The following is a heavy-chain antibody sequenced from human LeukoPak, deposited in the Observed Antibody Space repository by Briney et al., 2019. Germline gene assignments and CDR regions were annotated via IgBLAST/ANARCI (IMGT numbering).Heavy chain of an antibody. CDR2: IYSGGST. CDR3: ARDAKYYYDDNGFYGFDI. V-gene: IGHV3-53*01. Sequence: GGSLRLSCAASGFIVSSNYMSWVRQAPGKGLDWVSVIYSGGSTYYADSVEGRFTISRDNPKNTLYLQMNSLRAEDTAVYYCARDAKYYYDDNGFYGFDIWGQGTMVTVSS. D-gene: IGHD3-22*01. CDR1: GFIVSSNY. J-gene: IGHJ3*02.